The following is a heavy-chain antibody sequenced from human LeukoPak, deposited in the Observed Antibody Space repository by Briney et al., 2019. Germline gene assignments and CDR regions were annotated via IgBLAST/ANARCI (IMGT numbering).Heavy chain of an antibody. J-gene: IGHJ2*01. Sequence: GGSLRLSCAASGFTVSSNYMNWVRQAPGKGLEWVSGIYVDGATYYADSVKGRFTISRDNSRNTLFLQMNSLRVEDTAVYYCVRYVWYYDLWGRGTLVTVSS. CDR2: IYVDGAT. D-gene: IGHD1-1*01. V-gene: IGHV3-53*01. CDR3: VRYVWYYDL. CDR1: GFTVSSNY.